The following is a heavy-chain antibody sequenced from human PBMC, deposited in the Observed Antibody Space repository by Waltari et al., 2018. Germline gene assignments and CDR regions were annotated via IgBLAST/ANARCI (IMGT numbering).Heavy chain of an antibody. V-gene: IGHV3-53*02. J-gene: IGHJ4*02. D-gene: IGHD1-26*01. CDR2: IYSGGST. Sequence: EVQMVETGGGLIQPGGSLSPSCAVSGFSGIRNYMTWVRQPPGKGLEWVSYIYSGGSTYYADSVKGRFTISRDNSKNTLYLQMNNLRAEDTAVYYCARENSGSYGEFDFWGQGTLVTVSS. CDR1: GFSGIRNY. CDR3: ARENSGSYGEFDF.